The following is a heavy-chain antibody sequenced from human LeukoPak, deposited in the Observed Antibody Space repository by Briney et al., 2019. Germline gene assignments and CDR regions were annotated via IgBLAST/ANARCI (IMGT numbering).Heavy chain of an antibody. CDR1: GYSISSGYY. Sequence: PSETLSLTCTVPGYSISSGYYWSWIRQPPGKGLEWIGYIYYSGSTNYNPSLKSRVTISVDTSKNQFSLKLSSVTAADTAVYYCARGRGAAYYYYYMDVWGKGTTVTVSS. CDR2: IYYSGST. D-gene: IGHD3-10*01. CDR3: ARGRGAAYYYYYMDV. V-gene: IGHV4-61*01. J-gene: IGHJ6*03.